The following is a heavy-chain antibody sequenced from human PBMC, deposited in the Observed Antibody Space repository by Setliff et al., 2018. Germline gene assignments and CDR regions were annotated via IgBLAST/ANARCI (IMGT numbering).Heavy chain of an antibody. V-gene: IGHV3-7*01. J-gene: IGHJ4*02. CDR2: IKQDGSEK. D-gene: IGHD3-3*01. CDR1: GFTFSSYW. CDR3: ARGDTIFGVIINSIGGRYFDY. Sequence: GGSLRLSCAASGFTFSSYWMSWVRQAPGKGLEWVANIKQDGSEKYYVDSVKGRLTISRDNAKKSLYLQMNSLRAEDTAVYYCARGDTIFGVIINSIGGRYFDYWGQGTLVTVSS.